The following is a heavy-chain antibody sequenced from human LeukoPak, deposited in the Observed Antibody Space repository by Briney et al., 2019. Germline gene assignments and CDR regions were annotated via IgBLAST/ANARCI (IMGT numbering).Heavy chain of an antibody. CDR2: IYYSGST. D-gene: IGHD4-17*01. V-gene: IGHV4-59*08. CDR3: ARLGNGDYEYFQH. Sequence: PSETLSLTCTVSGGSISSYYWSWIRHPPRKGLEWIGYIYYSGSTNYNPSLKSRATISVDTSKNQFSLKLSSVTAADTAVYYCARLGNGDYEYFQHWGQGTLVTVSS. CDR1: GGSISSYY. J-gene: IGHJ1*01.